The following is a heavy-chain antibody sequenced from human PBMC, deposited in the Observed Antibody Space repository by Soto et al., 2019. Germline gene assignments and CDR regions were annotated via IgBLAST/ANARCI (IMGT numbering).Heavy chain of an antibody. CDR3: ARDLQWRDYGGNSKPSGMDV. D-gene: IGHD4-17*01. J-gene: IGHJ6*02. Sequence: SETLSLTCTVSGGSIISYYCSFIRHPPLKGLEWIVYIYYSGSTNYNPSLKSRVTISVDTSKNQFSLKLSSVTAADTAVYYCARDLQWRDYGGNSKPSGMDVWGQGTTVTVSS. V-gene: IGHV4-59*01. CDR2: IYYSGST. CDR1: GGSIISYY.